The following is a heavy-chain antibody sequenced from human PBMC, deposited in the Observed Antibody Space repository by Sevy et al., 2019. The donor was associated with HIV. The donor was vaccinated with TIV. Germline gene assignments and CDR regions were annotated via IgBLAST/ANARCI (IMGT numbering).Heavy chain of an antibody. CDR2: ISGSGANT. Sequence: GGSLRLSCAAFGFNFNTYAISWVRQAPGKGLEWVSTISGSGANTFYADSVKGQFTISRDNSQNTMYLQMNSLRADDAAIYYCAKHVGNPSGAFDIWGPGTTVTVSS. CDR1: GFNFNTYA. J-gene: IGHJ3*02. V-gene: IGHV3-23*01. CDR3: AKHVGNPSGAFDI. D-gene: IGHD3-10*01.